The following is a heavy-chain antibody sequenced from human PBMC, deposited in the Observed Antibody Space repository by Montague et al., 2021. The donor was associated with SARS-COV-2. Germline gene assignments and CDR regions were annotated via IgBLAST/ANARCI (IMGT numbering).Heavy chain of an antibody. CDR1: GGSISSYY. J-gene: IGHJ6*02. CDR2: VNHSGST. D-gene: IGHD4-11*01. V-gene: IGHV4-34*01. CDR3: ACGGITTRGPIFYYGIDV. Sequence: SETLSLTCAVSGGSISSYYWTWIRQSPRKGLEWIGEVNHSGSTNYNPSLKTRVTISVDTSKNQFSLKLSSVTAADTAVYYCACGGITTRGPIFYYGIDVWGQGTLVTVSS.